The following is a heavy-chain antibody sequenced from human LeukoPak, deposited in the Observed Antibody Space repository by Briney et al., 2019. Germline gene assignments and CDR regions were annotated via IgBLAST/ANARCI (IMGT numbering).Heavy chain of an antibody. CDR3: ARGSDAWKMVNMNV. CDR1: GFTFSSYA. V-gene: IGHV3-30*04. Sequence: GGSLRLSCAASGFTFSSYAMHWVRQAPGKGLEWVAVISYDGSNEYYADSVKGRFTISRDNSKNTLYLQMNSLRAEDTAVYYCARGSDAWKMVNMNVWGKGTTVTVSS. CDR2: ISYDGSNE. J-gene: IGHJ6*03. D-gene: IGHD2-15*01.